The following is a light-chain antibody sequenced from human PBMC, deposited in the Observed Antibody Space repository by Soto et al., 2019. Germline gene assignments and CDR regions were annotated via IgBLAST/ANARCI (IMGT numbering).Light chain of an antibody. V-gene: IGKV3-15*01. CDR2: GAS. CDR1: QSVSSN. CDR3: QQYNNWPPT. Sequence: EIVMTQSPATLSVSPGERDTLSCRASQSVSSNLAWYQQKPGQAPRLLIYGASTRATGIPARFSGSGSGTELTLTISSQQSEDFAVYYCQQYNNWPPTFGQGTKVEIK. J-gene: IGKJ1*01.